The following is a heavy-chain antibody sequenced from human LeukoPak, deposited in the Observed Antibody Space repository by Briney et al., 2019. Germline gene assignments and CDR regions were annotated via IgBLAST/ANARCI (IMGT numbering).Heavy chain of an antibody. D-gene: IGHD3-3*01. CDR3: TRATIFGVVVHYYYMDV. J-gene: IGHJ6*03. CDR2: LNPSGGST. V-gene: IGHV1-46*03. Sequence: ASVKISCKASGYTFTSYYIHWVRQPPGQGGEWMGILNPSGGSTSYTQKFQGRVTMTRDTSTSTVYMELSSLRSDDTAVYYCTRATIFGVVVHYYYMDVWGKGTTVTVSS. CDR1: GYTFTSYY.